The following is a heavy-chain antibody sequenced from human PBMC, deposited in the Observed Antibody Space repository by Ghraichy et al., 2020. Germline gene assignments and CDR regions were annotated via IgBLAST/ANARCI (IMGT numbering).Heavy chain of an antibody. D-gene: IGHD6-19*01. CDR1: GFTDDSG. CDR2: LNFDGISR. Sequence: GGSLRLSCGGSGFTDDSGMSWVRQVPGKGLEWVGGLNFDGISRSYKDSVKGRFTISRDNTKNVLYLQMNDLRAEDTALYYCTKGPGRSSGWMPYYFDSWGQGTLVTVS. CDR3: TKGPGRSSGWMPYYFDS. V-gene: IGHV3-20*04. J-gene: IGHJ4*02.